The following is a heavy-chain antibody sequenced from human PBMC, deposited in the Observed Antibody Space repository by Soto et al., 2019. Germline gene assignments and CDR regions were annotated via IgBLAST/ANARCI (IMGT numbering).Heavy chain of an antibody. Sequence: GGSLRLSCAASGFTFTDYAMTWVRQAPGEGLEWVSSISTSGGSTYYTDSVKGRFTISRDNSKNTLYLQMNSLRAEDTAVYYCAKRLYCSSWYAAFSFRGQRALVTVSS. CDR3: AKRLYCSSWYAAFSF. V-gene: IGHV3-23*01. CDR1: GFTFTDYA. D-gene: IGHD6-13*01. CDR2: ISTSGGST. J-gene: IGHJ1*01.